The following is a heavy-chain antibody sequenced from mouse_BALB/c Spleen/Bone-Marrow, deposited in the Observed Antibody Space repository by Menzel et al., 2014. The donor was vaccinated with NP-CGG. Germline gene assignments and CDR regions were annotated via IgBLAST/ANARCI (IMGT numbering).Heavy chain of an antibody. Sequence: VKLQESGPSLVQPSQSLSITCTVSGFSLTSYGVHWVRQSPGKGLEWLGVIWRGGSTDYNAAFMSRLSITKDNSKSQVFFKMNSLQADDTAIYYCAKRSNYGYFDYWGQGTTLTVSS. CDR3: AKRSNYGYFDY. D-gene: IGHD2-5*01. J-gene: IGHJ2*01. V-gene: IGHV2-5-1*01. CDR2: IWRGGST. CDR1: GFSLTSYG.